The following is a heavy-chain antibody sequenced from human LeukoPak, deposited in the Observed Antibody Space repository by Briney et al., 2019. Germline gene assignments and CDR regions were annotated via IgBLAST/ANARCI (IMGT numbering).Heavy chain of an antibody. D-gene: IGHD2-2*01. Sequence: SETLSLTCTVSSGSISTSNYYWGWVRQPPGKALEWIGNIFYSGSTYYSPSLKSRVTISLDTSKNQFSLKLSSVTAADTAVYYCARDGYCSSTSCSHYWGQGTLVTVSS. CDR2: IFYSGST. CDR1: SGSISTSNYY. CDR3: ARDGYCSSTSCSHY. J-gene: IGHJ4*02. V-gene: IGHV4-39*07.